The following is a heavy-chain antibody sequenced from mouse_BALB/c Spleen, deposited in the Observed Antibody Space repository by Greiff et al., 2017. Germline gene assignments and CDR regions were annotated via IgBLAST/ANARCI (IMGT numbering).Heavy chain of an antibody. Sequence: VQLQQSGPGLVAPSQSLSITCTVSGFSLTGYGVNWVRQPPGKGLEWLGMIWGDGSTEYNSALKSRLSISKDNSKSQVFLKMNSLQTDDTARYYCARALYAMDYWGQGTSVTVSS. CDR2: IWGDGST. V-gene: IGHV2-6-7*01. J-gene: IGHJ4*01. CDR3: ARALYAMDY. CDR1: GFSLTGYG.